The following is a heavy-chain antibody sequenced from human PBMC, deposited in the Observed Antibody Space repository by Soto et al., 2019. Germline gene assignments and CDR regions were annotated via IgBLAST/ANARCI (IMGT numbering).Heavy chain of an antibody. CDR3: FFNPLYGSGMYYFDY. CDR2: ISAYNGNT. CDR1: GYTFTSYG. V-gene: IGHV1-18*04. J-gene: IGHJ4*02. Sequence: QVQLVQSGAEVKKPGASVKVSCKASGYTFTSYGISWVRQAPGQGLEWMGWISAYNGNTNYAQKLQGRVTMTTDTSTSTAYMELRSLRSDDTAVYYCFFNPLYGSGMYYFDYWGQGTLVTVSS. D-gene: IGHD3-10*01.